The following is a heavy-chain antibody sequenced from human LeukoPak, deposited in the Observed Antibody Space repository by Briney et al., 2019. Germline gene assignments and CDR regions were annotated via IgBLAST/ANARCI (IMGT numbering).Heavy chain of an antibody. J-gene: IGHJ4*02. CDR3: ARDRGAYCGGDCPVDY. CDR2: IWYGGSNT. V-gene: IGHV3-33*01. Sequence: PGRSLRLSCAASGFTFSNYGMHWVRQAPGKGLEWVAIIWYGGSNTYYADSVKGRFTISSDSSKNTLYLQMNSLRSEETAVYYCARDRGAYCGGDCPVDYWGQGTLVAVSS. CDR1: GFTFSNYG. D-gene: IGHD2-21*02.